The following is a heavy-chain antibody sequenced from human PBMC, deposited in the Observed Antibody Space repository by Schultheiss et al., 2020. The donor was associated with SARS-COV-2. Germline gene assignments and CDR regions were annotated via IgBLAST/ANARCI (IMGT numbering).Heavy chain of an antibody. D-gene: IGHD1-26*01. CDR1: GFTFSSYA. CDR2: INHSGST. J-gene: IGHJ4*02. Sequence: GSLRLSCAASGFTFSSYAMSWVRQAPGKGLEWIGEINHSGSTNYNPSLKSRVTISVDTSKNQFSLKLSSVTAADTAVYYCARRSQWELRGVDYWGQGTLVTVSS. V-gene: IGHV4-34*01. CDR3: ARRSQWELRGVDY.